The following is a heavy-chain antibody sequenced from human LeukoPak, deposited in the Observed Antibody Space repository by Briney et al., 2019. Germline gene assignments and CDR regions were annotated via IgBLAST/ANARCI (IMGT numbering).Heavy chain of an antibody. CDR3: ARAADSSSWTHFDY. Sequence: ASVKVSCKASGGTFSSYAISWVRQAPGQGLEWMGRIIPIFGTANYAQKFQGRVTITTDESTSTAYMELSSLRSEDTAVYYRARAADSSSWTHFDYWGQGTLVTVSS. CDR1: GGTFSSYA. D-gene: IGHD6-13*01. V-gene: IGHV1-69*05. J-gene: IGHJ4*02. CDR2: IIPIFGTA.